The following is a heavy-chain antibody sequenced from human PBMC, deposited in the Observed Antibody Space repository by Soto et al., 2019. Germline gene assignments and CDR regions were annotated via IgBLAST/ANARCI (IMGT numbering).Heavy chain of an antibody. J-gene: IGHJ6*02. D-gene: IGHD1-7*01. CDR1: GGTFSSYA. Sequence: QVQLVQSGAEVKKPGSSVKVSCKASGGTFSSYAISWVRQAPGQGLEWMGGIIPIFGTANYAQKFQGRVTITADESTSTAYMELRSLRSEDTAVYYCAREGTGTRPYYYYYGMDVWGQGTTVTVSS. V-gene: IGHV1-69*01. CDR2: IIPIFGTA. CDR3: AREGTGTRPYYYYYGMDV.